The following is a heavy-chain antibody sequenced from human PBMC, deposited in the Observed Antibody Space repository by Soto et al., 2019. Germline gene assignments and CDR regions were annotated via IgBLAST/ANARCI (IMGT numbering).Heavy chain of an antibody. V-gene: IGHV4-61*01. CDR1: GGSFKGGSYS. Sequence: PSETLSLTCTVSGGSFKGGSYSWSWIRQPPGKGLEWLRYVYHTGRASYNPSLKSRVSISMVTSKNQCSLNLESVTAADTAVYFCSRDFAYFDSWGQGTLVTVSS. CDR3: SRDFAYFDS. D-gene: IGHD3-3*01. CDR2: VYHTGRA. J-gene: IGHJ4*02.